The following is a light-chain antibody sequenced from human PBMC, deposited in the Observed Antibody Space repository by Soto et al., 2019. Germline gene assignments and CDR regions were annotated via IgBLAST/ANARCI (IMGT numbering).Light chain of an antibody. CDR1: QSIGSS. J-gene: IGKJ2*01. CDR3: QQSYHSPDT. Sequence: DIQMTQSPSSLSASLGDRVTIICRASQSIGSSLIWYQQKPGTAPRVLIYGASSLHSGVPSRFSGSGSGTYFTLTITSLHPEDFATYFCQQSYHSPDTFGQGTRLNI. V-gene: IGKV1-39*01. CDR2: GAS.